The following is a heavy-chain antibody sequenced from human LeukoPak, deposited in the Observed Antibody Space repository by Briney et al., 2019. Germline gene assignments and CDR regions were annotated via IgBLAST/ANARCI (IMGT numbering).Heavy chain of an antibody. CDR1: GFTFSSYG. CDR3: AKDLRFGADSYYFDY. V-gene: IGHV3-30*02. J-gene: IGHJ4*02. D-gene: IGHD3-10*01. CDR2: IRYDGSNK. Sequence: PGGSLRLSCAASGFTFSSYGMHWVRQAPGKGLEWVAFIRYDGSNKYYADSVKGRFTISRDNSKNTLYLQMNSLRAEDTAVYYCAKDLRFGADSYYFDYWGQGTLVTVSS.